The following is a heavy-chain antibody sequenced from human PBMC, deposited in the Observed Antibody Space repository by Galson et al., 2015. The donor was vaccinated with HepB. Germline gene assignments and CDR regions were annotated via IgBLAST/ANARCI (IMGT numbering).Heavy chain of an antibody. J-gene: IGHJ1*01. CDR1: GFTFDDYT. Sequence: SLRLSCAASGFTFDDYTMHWVRQAPGKGLEWVSLISWDGGSTYYADSVKGRFTISRDNSKNSLYLQMNSLRTEDTALYYCAKESCSSTSCYAGAGYFQHWGQGTLVTVSS. D-gene: IGHD2-2*01. CDR3: AKESCSSTSCYAGAGYFQH. CDR2: ISWDGGST. V-gene: IGHV3-43*01.